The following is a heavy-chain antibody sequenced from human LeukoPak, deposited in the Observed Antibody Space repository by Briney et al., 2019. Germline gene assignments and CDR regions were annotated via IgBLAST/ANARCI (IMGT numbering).Heavy chain of an antibody. CDR2: ISGSGDYT. J-gene: IGHJ4*02. D-gene: IGHD3-10*01. Sequence: GGSLRLSCAASGFTFSSHGMSWVRQAPGKGLEWVSTISGSGDYTYYTDSVKGRFTISRDNSKNTLYLQMNSLRAEDTAIYYCAKVTYGSGTYGAFDSWGQGTLVTVSS. CDR1: GFTFSSHG. V-gene: IGHV3-23*01. CDR3: AKVTYGSGTYGAFDS.